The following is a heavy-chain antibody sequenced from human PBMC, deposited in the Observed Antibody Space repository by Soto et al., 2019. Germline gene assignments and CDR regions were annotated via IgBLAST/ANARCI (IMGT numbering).Heavy chain of an antibody. J-gene: IGHJ6*02. D-gene: IGHD1-1*01. CDR3: ARDGKDFVYGMDV. V-gene: IGHV4-59*12. CDR1: GGSISSYY. Sequence: SETLSLTCTVSGGSISSYYWSWIWQPPGKGLEWIGYIYYSGSTNYNPSLKSRVTISVDTSKNQFSLKLSSVTAADTAVYYCARDGKDFVYGMDVWGQGTTVTVSS. CDR2: IYYSGST.